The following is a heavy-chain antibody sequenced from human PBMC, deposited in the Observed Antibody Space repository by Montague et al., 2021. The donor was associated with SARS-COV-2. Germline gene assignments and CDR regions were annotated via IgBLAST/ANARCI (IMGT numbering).Heavy chain of an antibody. CDR2: ITGSGSNT. V-gene: IGHV3-23*01. Sequence: SLRLSCAASGFAFSNYATSWVRQAPGKGLEWVSAITGSGSNTYYADSMKGRFTIFRDNSRSTLYLQINSLRAEDTAVYYCARQNWNDGGDYWGQGTLVTVSS. D-gene: IGHD1-1*01. J-gene: IGHJ4*02. CDR3: ARQNWNDGGDY. CDR1: GFAFSNYA.